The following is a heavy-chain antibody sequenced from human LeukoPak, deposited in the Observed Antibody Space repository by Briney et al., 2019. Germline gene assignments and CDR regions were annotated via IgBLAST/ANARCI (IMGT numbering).Heavy chain of an antibody. CDR1: GFTFRSYA. D-gene: IGHD6-13*01. V-gene: IGHV3-23*01. CDR2: ISASGDSV. CDR3: AKEILSSSLYLDAFDL. Sequence: PGGSLRLSCAASGFTFRSYAMSWVRQAPGKGLAWVSAISASGDSVNYAVSVKGPFTISRENSKNTLYLQMNSLRAEDTAIYYCAKEILSSSLYLDAFDLWGQGTVVTVSS. J-gene: IGHJ3*01.